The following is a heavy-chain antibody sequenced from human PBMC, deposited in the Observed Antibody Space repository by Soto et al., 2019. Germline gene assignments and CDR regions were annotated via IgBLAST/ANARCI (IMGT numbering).Heavy chain of an antibody. CDR2: ISAYNGNT. Sequence: ASVKVSCKASGYTFTSYGISWVLQAPGQGLEWMGWISAYNGNTNYAQKLQGRVTMTTDTSTSTAYMELRSLRSDDTAVYYCARGAFYDSSGLTLKYYYYGMDVWGQGTTVTVSS. D-gene: IGHD3-22*01. CDR3: ARGAFYDSSGLTLKYYYYGMDV. CDR1: GYTFTSYG. J-gene: IGHJ6*02. V-gene: IGHV1-18*01.